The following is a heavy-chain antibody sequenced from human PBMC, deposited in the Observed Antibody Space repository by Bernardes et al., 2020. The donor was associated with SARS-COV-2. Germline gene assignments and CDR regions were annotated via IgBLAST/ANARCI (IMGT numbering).Heavy chain of an antibody. V-gene: IGHV1-2*02. CDR3: ALPPTNYDRYGMDV. J-gene: IGHJ6*02. CDR2: INPNSGGT. D-gene: IGHD3-22*01. Sequence: ASMKVSCKASGYPFTGYYIHWVRQAPGQGLEWMGWINPNSGGTNYAQKFQGRLTMTRDTSISTAYMELSRLRSDDTAVYYCALPPTNYDRYGMDVWGQGTTVTVSS. CDR1: GYPFTGYY.